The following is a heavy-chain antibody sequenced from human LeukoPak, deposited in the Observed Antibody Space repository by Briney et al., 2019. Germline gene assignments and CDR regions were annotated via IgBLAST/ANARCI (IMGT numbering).Heavy chain of an antibody. D-gene: IGHD3-10*01. V-gene: IGHV3-21*01. Sequence: GGSLRLSCAASGFTFSSYSMNWLRQAPGKGLEWVSSISSSSSYIYYADSVKGRFTISRDNAKNSLYLQMNSLRAEDTAVYYCARGILGGHYFDYWGQGTLVTVSS. J-gene: IGHJ4*02. CDR3: ARGILGGHYFDY. CDR2: ISSSSSYI. CDR1: GFTFSSYS.